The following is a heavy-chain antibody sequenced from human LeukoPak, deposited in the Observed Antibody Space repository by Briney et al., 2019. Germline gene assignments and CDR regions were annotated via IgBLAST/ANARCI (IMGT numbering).Heavy chain of an antibody. CDR1: GFTFSSYE. D-gene: IGHD3-22*01. CDR2: ISSSGSTI. V-gene: IGHV3-48*03. J-gene: IGHJ3*02. CDR3: ARDSDYDSSDNDALDI. Sequence: GGSLRLSCAASGFTFSSYEMNWVRQAPGKGLEWVSYISSSGSTIHYADSVKGRFTISRDNAKNSLYLQMNSLRAEDTAVYYCARDSDYDSSDNDALDIWGQGTMVTVS.